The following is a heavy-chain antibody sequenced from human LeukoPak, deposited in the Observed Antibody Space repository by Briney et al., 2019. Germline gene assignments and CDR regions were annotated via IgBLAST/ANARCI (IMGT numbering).Heavy chain of an antibody. CDR2: ISYDGSNK. CDR3: AKKNMDYYYGMDV. Sequence: PGGSLRLSCAASGFTFSSYGMHWVRQAPGKGLEWVAVISYDGSNKYYADSVKGRFTISRDNSKNTLYLQMDSLRAEDTAVYYCAKKNMDYYYGMDVWGKGTTVTVSS. CDR1: GFTFSSYG. V-gene: IGHV3-30*18. J-gene: IGHJ6*04. D-gene: IGHD2/OR15-2a*01.